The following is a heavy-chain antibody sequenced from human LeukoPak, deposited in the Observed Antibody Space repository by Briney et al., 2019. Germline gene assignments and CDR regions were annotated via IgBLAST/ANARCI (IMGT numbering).Heavy chain of an antibody. CDR2: IGAAGAHT. J-gene: IGHJ3*02. CDR3: ARELGGTKTGGFDI. D-gene: IGHD1-14*01. Sequence: GGSLRLSCAASGYRFSYHDMHWVRQAPGKGLEFVSSIGAAGAHTFYADSVKGRFTISRDNFQSTMYLQMDGLRPEDSAVYYCARELGGTKTGGFDIWGQGTVVTVSS. V-gene: IGHV3-64*02. CDR1: GYRFSYHD.